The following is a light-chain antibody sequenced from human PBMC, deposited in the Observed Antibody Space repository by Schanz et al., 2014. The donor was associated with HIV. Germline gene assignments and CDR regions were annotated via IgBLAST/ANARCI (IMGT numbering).Light chain of an antibody. V-gene: IGLV1-51*01. Sequence: QSVLTQPPSMSAAPGQRVTISCAGSAFNIGQNYVPWFQQFPGTAPKLLIYVNHQRPSDIPDRFSGSKTGTSATLAIVGLQTGDEADYYCATWDSTLSAVVFGGGTKLTVL. CDR1: AFNIGQNY. CDR2: VNH. J-gene: IGLJ2*01. CDR3: ATWDSTLSAVV.